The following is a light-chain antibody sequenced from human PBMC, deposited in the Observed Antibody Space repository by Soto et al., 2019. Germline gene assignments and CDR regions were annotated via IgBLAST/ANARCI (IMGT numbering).Light chain of an antibody. CDR3: SSYAGYSTSVV. V-gene: IGLV2-23*01. J-gene: IGLJ2*01. Sequence: QSALTQPASVSGSPGQSITISCTGTSSDVGSYNLVSWYQQHPGKAPKLMIYEANKRPSGVSDRFSGSKSGNTASLTISGRQAEDEAEYYCSSYAGYSTSVVFGGGTKLTVL. CDR1: SSDVGSYNL. CDR2: EAN.